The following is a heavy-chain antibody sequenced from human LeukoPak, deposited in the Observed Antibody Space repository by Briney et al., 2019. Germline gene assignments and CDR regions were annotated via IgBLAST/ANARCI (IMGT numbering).Heavy chain of an antibody. Sequence: SETLSLTCTVSGDSISRSTYYWGWIRQPPGTGLEWIGSIYYGGSTYYNPSLKSRVTISVDTSMNQFSLKLSFVTTADTAVYYCARALGYCSGGSCTRGYNWFDPWGQGTLVTVPS. CDR2: IYYGGST. D-gene: IGHD2-15*01. J-gene: IGHJ5*02. CDR1: GDSISRSTYY. V-gene: IGHV4-39*01. CDR3: ARALGYCSGGSCTRGYNWFDP.